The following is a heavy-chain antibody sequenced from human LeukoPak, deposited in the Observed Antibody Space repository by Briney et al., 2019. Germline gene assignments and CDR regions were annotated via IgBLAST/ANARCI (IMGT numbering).Heavy chain of an antibody. CDR2: IYPGDSDT. V-gene: IGHV5-51*01. J-gene: IGHJ1*01. CDR3: ARGAAAGRNEYFQH. Sequence: GESLKISCKGSGYSSTSYSIGWVRQMPGKGLEWMGIIYPGDSDTRYSPSFQGQVTISADKSINTAYLQWSSLKASDTAMYYCARGAAAGRNEYFQHWGQGTLVIVSS. D-gene: IGHD6-13*01. CDR1: GYSSTSYS.